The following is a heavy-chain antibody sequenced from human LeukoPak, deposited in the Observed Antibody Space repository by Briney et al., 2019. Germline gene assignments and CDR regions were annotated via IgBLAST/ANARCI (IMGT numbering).Heavy chain of an antibody. J-gene: IGHJ4*02. Sequence: TLSLTCTVSGGSISSDDYYWTWIRQPAGKGLEWIGRIYPDGSTTYNPSLKSRVTTSLDTSKNQFSLTLSSVTAADTAAFYCARGFDGYNFFDYWGQGTLVTVSS. V-gene: IGHV4-61*02. CDR1: GGSISSDDYY. CDR2: IYPDGST. CDR3: ARGFDGYNFFDY. D-gene: IGHD5-24*01.